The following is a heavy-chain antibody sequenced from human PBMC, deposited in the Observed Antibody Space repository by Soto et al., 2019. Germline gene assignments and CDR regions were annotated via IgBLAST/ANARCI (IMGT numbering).Heavy chain of an antibody. V-gene: IGHV3-74*01. CDR3: ARDFEY. J-gene: IGHJ4*02. Sequence: EVQLVESGGGLVQPGGSLRLSCEASGFTFSTFWMHWVRQAPGKWLVWVSRINSDGSSTNYADSVKGRVTISRDNAKNTLYLQLNSLSPEDTAVYYCARDFEYWGQGTLVTVSS. CDR2: INSDGSST. CDR1: GFTFSTFW.